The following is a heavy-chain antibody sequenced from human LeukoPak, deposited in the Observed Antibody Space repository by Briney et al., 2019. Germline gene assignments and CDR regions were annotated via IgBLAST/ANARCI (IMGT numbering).Heavy chain of an antibody. CDR1: GFTFSTFW. V-gene: IGHV3-74*03. CDR2: INNDGSDT. J-gene: IGHJ4*02. CDR3: ARDPLLWELPSDY. D-gene: IGHD1-26*01. Sequence: GGSLRLSRAASGFTFSTFWMPWVRQAPGKGLMWVSQINNDGSDTKYADSVKGRFTISRDNAKNTLYLQMNSLRAEDTAVYYCARDPLLWELPSDYWGQGTLVTVSS.